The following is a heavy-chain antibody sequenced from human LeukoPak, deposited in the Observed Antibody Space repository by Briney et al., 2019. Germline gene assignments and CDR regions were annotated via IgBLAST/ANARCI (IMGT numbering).Heavy chain of an antibody. Sequence: PSETLPLTCTVSGGSISSSSYYWGWIRQPPGKGLEWIGSIYYSGSTYYNPSLKSRVTISVDTSKNQFSLKLSSVTAADTAVYYCARQGRGPYDILTGTVDYWGQGTLVTVSS. V-gene: IGHV4-39*01. CDR3: ARQGRGPYDILTGTVDY. CDR2: IYYSGST. CDR1: GGSISSSSYY. D-gene: IGHD3-9*01. J-gene: IGHJ4*02.